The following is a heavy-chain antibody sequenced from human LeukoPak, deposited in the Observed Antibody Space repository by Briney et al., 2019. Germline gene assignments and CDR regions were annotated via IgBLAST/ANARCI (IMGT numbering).Heavy chain of an antibody. V-gene: IGHV4-59*08. CDR1: GGSISSYY. J-gene: IGHJ3*02. CDR2: IYYSGST. Sequence: SETLSLTCTVSGGSISSYYWSWLRQPPGKGLEWIGYIYYSGSTNYNPSLKSRVTISVDTSKNQFSLKLSSVTAADTAVYYCARHGNRYYYGSGSQYAFDIWGQGTMVTVSS. D-gene: IGHD3-10*01. CDR3: ARHGNRYYYGSGSQYAFDI.